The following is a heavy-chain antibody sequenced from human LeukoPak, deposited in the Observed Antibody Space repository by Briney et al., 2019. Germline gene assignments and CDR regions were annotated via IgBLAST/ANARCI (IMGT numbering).Heavy chain of an antibody. D-gene: IGHD3-22*01. J-gene: IGHJ4*02. CDR2: IIPIFGTA. CDR3: AKDPYYYDSSGYYAY. V-gene: IGHV1-69*05. Sequence: SVKVSCKXSGGTFSSYAISWVRQAPGQGLEWMGRIIPIFGTANYAQKFQGRVTITTDESTSAAYMELSSLRSEDTAVYYCAKDPYYYDSSGYYAYWGQGTLVTVSS. CDR1: GGTFSSYA.